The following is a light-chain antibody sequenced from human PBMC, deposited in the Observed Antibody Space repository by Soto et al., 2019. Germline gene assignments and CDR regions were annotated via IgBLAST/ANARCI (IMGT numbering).Light chain of an antibody. CDR3: QHYNSYSLT. CDR1: QSISSW. J-gene: IGKJ4*01. V-gene: IGKV1-5*01. CDR2: DAS. Sequence: DIQMTQSPSTLSASVGDRVTITCRASQSISSWLAWYQQKPGKAPKLLIYDASSLESGVPSRFSGSGSGTEFTLTSSSLQPDDFATYYCQHYNSYSLTFGGGTKVEIK.